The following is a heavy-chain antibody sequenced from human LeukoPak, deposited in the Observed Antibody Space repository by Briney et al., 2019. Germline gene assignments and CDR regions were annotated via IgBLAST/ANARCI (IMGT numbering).Heavy chain of an antibody. D-gene: IGHD1-26*01. CDR1: GDTLPELS. Sequence: ASVKVSCKVSGDTLPELSTHWVRLAPGKGLEWMGGLDPEDGEIIYAQRFQGRVTMTEDTSTDTAYMELSSLRSEDTAVYYCATGGQWDLLVYWGQGTLVTVSS. CDR3: ATGGQWDLLVY. V-gene: IGHV1-24*01. CDR2: LDPEDGEI. J-gene: IGHJ4*02.